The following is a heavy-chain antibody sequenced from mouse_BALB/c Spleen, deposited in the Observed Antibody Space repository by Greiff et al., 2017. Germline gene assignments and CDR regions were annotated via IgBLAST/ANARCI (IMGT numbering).Heavy chain of an antibody. CDR1: GYSITSDYA. D-gene: IGHD2-1*01. J-gene: IGHJ4*01. Sequence: DVQLQESGPGLVKPSQSLSLTCTVTGYSITSDYAWNWIRQFPGNKLEWMGYISYSGSTSYNPSLKSRISITRDTSKNQFFLQLNSVTTEDTATYYCARGWYSYAMDYWGQGTSVTVSS. V-gene: IGHV3-2*02. CDR2: ISYSGST. CDR3: ARGWYSYAMDY.